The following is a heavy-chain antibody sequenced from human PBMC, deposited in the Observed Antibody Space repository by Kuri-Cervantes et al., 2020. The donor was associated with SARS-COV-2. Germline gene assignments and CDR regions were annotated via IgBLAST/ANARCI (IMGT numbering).Heavy chain of an antibody. CDR2: VHYSGST. Sequence: CTVSGGPISTYYWSWIRQPPGKGLEYIGHVHYSGSTYYNPSLKSRVTISVDTSKNQFSPKLSSVTAADTAVYYCAGVPANWWKGAFDIWGQGTMVTVSS. CDR3: AGVPANWWKGAFDI. J-gene: IGHJ3*02. V-gene: IGHV4-59*04. D-gene: IGHD2-8*02. CDR1: GGPISTYY.